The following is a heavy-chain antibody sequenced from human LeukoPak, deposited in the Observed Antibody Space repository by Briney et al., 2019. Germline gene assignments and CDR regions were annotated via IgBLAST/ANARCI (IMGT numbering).Heavy chain of an antibody. Sequence: GASVKVSCKTSGYTFTSYGINWMRQAPGQGLEWMGWISAYNGNTKNAQKFQGRLTMTTDTSTSTAYMELRSLRSDDTAVYYCARDLSEYSSTWYLPLYWGQGTLVTVSS. J-gene: IGHJ4*02. V-gene: IGHV1-18*01. CDR2: ISAYNGNT. CDR3: ARDLSEYSSTWYLPLY. D-gene: IGHD6-13*01. CDR1: GYTFTSYG.